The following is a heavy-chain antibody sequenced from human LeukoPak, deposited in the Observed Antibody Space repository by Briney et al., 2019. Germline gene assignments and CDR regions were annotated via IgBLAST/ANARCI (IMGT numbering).Heavy chain of an antibody. Sequence: SETLSLTCAVYGGSFSGYYWSWIRQPPGKGLEWIGEINHSGSTNYNPSLKSRVTISVGTSKNQFSLKLSSVTAADTAVYYCATMASSGWYGGFDYWGQGTLVTVSS. V-gene: IGHV4-34*01. D-gene: IGHD6-19*01. CDR2: INHSGST. J-gene: IGHJ4*02. CDR3: ATMASSGWYGGFDY. CDR1: GGSFSGYY.